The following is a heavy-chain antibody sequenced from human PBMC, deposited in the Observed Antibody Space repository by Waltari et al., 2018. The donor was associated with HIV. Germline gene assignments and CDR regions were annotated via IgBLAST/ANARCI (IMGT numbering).Heavy chain of an antibody. CDR2: IYYSGST. J-gene: IGHJ6*02. D-gene: IGHD3-9*01. Sequence: QVQLQESGPGLVKPSETLSLTCTVSGGSISSYYWSWIRQPPGKGLERIGYIYYSGSTNYNPSLKSRVTISVYTSKNQFSLKLSSVTAADTAVYYCARVSYDILTGFYYYYGMDVWGQGTTVTVSS. CDR3: ARVSYDILTGFYYYYGMDV. CDR1: GGSISSYY. V-gene: IGHV4-59*01.